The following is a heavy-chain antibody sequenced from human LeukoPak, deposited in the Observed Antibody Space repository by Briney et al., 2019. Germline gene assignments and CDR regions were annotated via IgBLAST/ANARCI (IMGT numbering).Heavy chain of an antibody. D-gene: IGHD3-10*01. CDR2: IYSGGDT. CDR1: GFTVNNNY. J-gene: IGHJ4*02. V-gene: IGHV3-66*01. CDR3: ARVDYASGSYFDL. Sequence: GGSLRLSCAASGFTVNNNYMSWVRQAPGKGLEWVSIIYSGGDTNYADSVKGRLTISRDNSKNTLFLQMNSLRADDTAVYYCARVDYASGSYFDLWGQGTLVTVSS.